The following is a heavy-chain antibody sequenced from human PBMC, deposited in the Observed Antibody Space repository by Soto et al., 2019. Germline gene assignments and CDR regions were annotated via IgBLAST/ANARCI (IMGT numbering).Heavy chain of an antibody. J-gene: IGHJ6*02. CDR1: GGSISSGGYY. V-gene: IGHV4-31*03. CDR3: ARSPRLVRGVIILTYGMDV. Sequence: PSETLSLTCTVSGGSISSGGYYWSWIRQHPRKSLEWIGYIYYSGSTNYNPSLKSRVTISVDTSKNQFSLKLSSVTAADTAVYYCARSPRLVRGVIILTYGMDVWGQGTTVTVSS. D-gene: IGHD3-10*01. CDR2: IYYSGST.